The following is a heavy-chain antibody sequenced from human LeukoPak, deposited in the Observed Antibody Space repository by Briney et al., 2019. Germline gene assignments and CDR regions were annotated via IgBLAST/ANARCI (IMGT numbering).Heavy chain of an antibody. J-gene: IGHJ4*02. CDR2: IYTSGST. D-gene: IGHD2-2*01. CDR1: GGSISSYY. CDR3: ARGTYCSSTNCYQDFDY. V-gene: IGHV4-4*07. Sequence: SETLSLTCTVSGGSISSYYWSWIRQPAGKGLEWIGRIYTSGSTNYNPSLKSRVTMSVDTSKNQFSLKLSSVTAADTAVYYCARGTYCSSTNCYQDFDYWGQGTLVTVSS.